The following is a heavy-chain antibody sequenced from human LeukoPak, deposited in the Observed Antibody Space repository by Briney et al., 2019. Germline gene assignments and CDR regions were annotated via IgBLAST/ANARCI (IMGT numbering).Heavy chain of an antibody. Sequence: ESGPTLVNPTQTLTVTCTFSGFSFDTFGMRVSWVRQPPGKALEWLGGIDWDDDKLYSTSLKTRLTISKDTSKNKVVLTMTNMDPVDTATYYCARGWGRFDDWGQGTLVTVSS. CDR2: IDWDDDK. CDR3: ARGWGRFDD. V-gene: IGHV2-70*04. D-gene: IGHD7-27*01. CDR1: GFSFDTFGMR. J-gene: IGHJ4*02.